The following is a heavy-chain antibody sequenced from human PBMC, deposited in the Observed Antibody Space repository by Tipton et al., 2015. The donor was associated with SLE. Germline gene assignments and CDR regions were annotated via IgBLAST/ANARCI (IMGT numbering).Heavy chain of an antibody. Sequence: QSGAEVKKPGESLKISCKGSGYSFGSYWIAWVRQTPGKGLEWMGVIYPGDSDSRYSPSFEGHVTISADKSVRTAYLQWSSLKASDTATYYCARYENNPLFDYWGQGTPVSVS. CDR1: GYSFGSYW. J-gene: IGHJ4*02. CDR3: ARYENNPLFDY. V-gene: IGHV5-51*01. D-gene: IGHD2/OR15-2a*01. CDR2: IYPGDSDS.